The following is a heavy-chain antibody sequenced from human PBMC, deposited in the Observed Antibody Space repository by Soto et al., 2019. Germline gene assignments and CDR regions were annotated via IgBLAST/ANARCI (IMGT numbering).Heavy chain of an antibody. CDR1: GFTFSSYG. CDR2: IWYDGSNK. Sequence: QVQLVESGGGVVQPGRSLRLSCAASGFTFSSYGMHWVRQAPGKGLEWVAVIWYDGSNKYYADSVKGRFTISRDNSKNTLYLQMNSLRAEDTAVYYSAREGVKYSSSSGFDYWGQGTLVTVSS. J-gene: IGHJ4*02. D-gene: IGHD6-6*01. V-gene: IGHV3-33*01. CDR3: AREGVKYSSSSGFDY.